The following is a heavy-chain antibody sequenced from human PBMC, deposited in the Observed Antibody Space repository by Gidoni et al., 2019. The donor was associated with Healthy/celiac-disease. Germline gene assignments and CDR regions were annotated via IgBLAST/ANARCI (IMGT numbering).Heavy chain of an antibody. J-gene: IGHJ4*02. CDR3: ARHPHYYDSSGYYYPFDY. D-gene: IGHD3-22*01. V-gene: IGHV4-59*08. Sequence: QVQLQESGPGLVKPSETLSLTCTVPGGSISSYYWSWIRQPPGKGLELIGYIYYRGSTNSNPSLKSRVTISVDTSKNQFSLKLSSVTAADTAVYYCARHPHYYDSSGYYYPFDYWGQGTLVTVSS. CDR1: GGSISSYY. CDR2: IYYRGST.